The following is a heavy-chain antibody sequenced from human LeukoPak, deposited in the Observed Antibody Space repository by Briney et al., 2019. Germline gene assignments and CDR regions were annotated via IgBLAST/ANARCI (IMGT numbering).Heavy chain of an antibody. V-gene: IGHV1-69*13. J-gene: IGHJ6*03. Sequence: SVKVSCKASGGTFSSYAISWVRQAPGQGLEWMGGIIPIFGTANYAQKFQGRVTITADESTSTAYMELSSLRSEDTAVYYCARVLGYCSSTSCYNYMDVWGKGTTVTISS. CDR2: IIPIFGTA. CDR1: GGTFSSYA. CDR3: ARVLGYCSSTSCYNYMDV. D-gene: IGHD2-2*01.